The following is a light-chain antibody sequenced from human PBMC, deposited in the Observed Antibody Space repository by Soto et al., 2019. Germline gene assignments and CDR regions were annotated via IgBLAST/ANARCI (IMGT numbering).Light chain of an antibody. Sequence: SYELTQPPSVSVSPGQTASINCSGDKLGDKYACWYQQKPGQSPVLVIYQDSKRPSGIPERLSGSNSGNTATLTISGTQAMDEADYDCQAWDSSTYVVFGGGTKLTVL. CDR2: QDS. CDR3: QAWDSSTYVV. J-gene: IGLJ2*01. V-gene: IGLV3-1*01. CDR1: KLGDKY.